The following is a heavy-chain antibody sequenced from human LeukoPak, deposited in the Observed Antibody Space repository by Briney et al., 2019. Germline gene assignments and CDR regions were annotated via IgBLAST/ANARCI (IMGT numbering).Heavy chain of an antibody. CDR2: IIPIFGTA. CDR3: ARGAHCTNGVCPYNWLDP. CDR1: GGTFSSYA. J-gene: IGHJ5*02. Sequence: ASVKVSCKASGGTFSSYAISWVRQAPGQGLEWMGGIIPIFGTANYAQKFQGRVTITADESTSTAYMELSSLRSEDTAVYYCARGAHCTNGVCPYNWLDPWGQGTLVTVSS. V-gene: IGHV1-69*13. D-gene: IGHD2-8*01.